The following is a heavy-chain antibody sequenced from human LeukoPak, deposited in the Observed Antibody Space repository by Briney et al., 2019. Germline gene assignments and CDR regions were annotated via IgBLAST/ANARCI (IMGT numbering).Heavy chain of an antibody. Sequence: ASVKVSCKASGYTFTSYGISWVRQAPGQGLEWMGWINPNSGGTNYAQKFQGRVTMTRDTSISTAYMELSRLRSDDTAVYYCAREKGDIVVVVAATVIDIGFDYWGQGTLVTVSS. CDR3: AREKGDIVVVVAATVIDIGFDY. V-gene: IGHV1-2*02. J-gene: IGHJ4*02. CDR2: INPNSGGT. CDR1: GYTFTSYG. D-gene: IGHD2-15*01.